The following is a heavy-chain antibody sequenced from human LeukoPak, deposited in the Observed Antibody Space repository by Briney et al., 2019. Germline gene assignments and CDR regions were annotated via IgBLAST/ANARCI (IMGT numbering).Heavy chain of an antibody. D-gene: IGHD3-16*02. Sequence: GGSLRLCCSTPGLTFVDQVRSSGPRAPAKGVGKVYAINPNVAITDYAESVKGRFTISRDNSKSSLYLRMDSLRAEDTALYYCARDLLGPSFSVTDFDLWGQGTLVTVSS. CDR1: GLTFVDQV. CDR3: ARDLLGPSFSVTDFDL. CDR2: INPNVAIT. V-gene: IGHV3-20*04. J-gene: IGHJ4*02.